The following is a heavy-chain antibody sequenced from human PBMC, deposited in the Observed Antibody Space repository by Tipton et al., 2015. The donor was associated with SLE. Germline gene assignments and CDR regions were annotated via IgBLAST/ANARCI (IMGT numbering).Heavy chain of an antibody. CDR2: LNPSGGT. CDR3: ARYNSPSWFDP. J-gene: IGHJ5*02. D-gene: IGHD6-19*01. V-gene: IGHV4-4*07. CDR1: GGSISSEH. Sequence: TLSLTCTVSGGSISSEHWSWLRQPAGKGLEWIGRLNPSGGTNYNPSLKSRVTMSLDTSKKQFSLKLTSVTAADTAVYYCARYNSPSWFDPWGQGTLVTVSS.